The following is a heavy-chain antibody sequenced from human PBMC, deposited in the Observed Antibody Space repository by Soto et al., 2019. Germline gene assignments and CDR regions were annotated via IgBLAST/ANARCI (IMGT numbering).Heavy chain of an antibody. J-gene: IGHJ4*02. Sequence: NPSETLSLTCTVSGGSISSGDYYWSWIRQPPGKGLEWIGYIYYSGSTYYNPSLKSRVTISVDTSKNQFSLKLSSVTAADTAVYYCARGGKYYYDSGVVFDYWGQGTLVTVSS. CDR1: GGSISSGDYY. CDR2: IYYSGST. V-gene: IGHV4-30-4*01. CDR3: ARGGKYYYDSGVVFDY. D-gene: IGHD3-22*01.